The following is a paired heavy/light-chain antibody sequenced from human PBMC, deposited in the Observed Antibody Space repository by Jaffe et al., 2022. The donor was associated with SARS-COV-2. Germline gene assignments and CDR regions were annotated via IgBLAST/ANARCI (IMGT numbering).Heavy chain of an antibody. V-gene: IGHV3-7*03. D-gene: IGHD4-17*01. J-gene: IGHJ6*02. CDR2: MKHDGSEE. CDR3: ARWGDYGSNSGGAGMDV. CDR1: GFMLSDYW. Sequence: EVELVESGGALVQPGGSLRLSCAASGFMLSDYWMNWVRQAPGKGLEWVANMKHDGSEENYVDSVKGRFTISRDTAKNSLYLQMNSLRAEDTAVYYCARWGDYGSNSGGAGMDVWGQGTTVTVYS.
Light chain of an antibody. V-gene: IGKV4-1*01. CDR3: QQYSAHPLT. J-gene: IGKJ1*01. Sequence: DIVMTQSPDSLAVSLGERATINCKSSQTILNTFNNRDSLAWYQQKLGQPPKLLISWTSTRESGVPDRFIGSGSGTDFTLIISSLQAEDLAVYYCQQYSAHPLTFGQGTRLEIK. CDR2: WTS. CDR1: QTILNTFNNRDS.